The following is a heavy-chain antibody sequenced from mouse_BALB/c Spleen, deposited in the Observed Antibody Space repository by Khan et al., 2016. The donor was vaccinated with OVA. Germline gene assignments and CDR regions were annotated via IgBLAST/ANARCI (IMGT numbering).Heavy chain of an antibody. CDR2: IIYTGYT. CDR3: ARSTYRYPFVC. Sequence: VQLKESGPSLVKPSQTLSLTCSLTGDSITTGYWNWIRKFPGNKLEYMGYIIYTGYTYYIPSLKSRISITRHTTNNKYYLQLNSVTDEDKATYCCARSTYRYPFVCWGQGTLVTVSA. CDR1: GDSITTGY. D-gene: IGHD2-12*01. J-gene: IGHJ3*01. V-gene: IGHV3-8*02.